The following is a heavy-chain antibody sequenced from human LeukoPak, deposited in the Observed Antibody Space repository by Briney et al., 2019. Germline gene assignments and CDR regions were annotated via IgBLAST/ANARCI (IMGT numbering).Heavy chain of an antibody. CDR3: ARSWLYCSSTSCRVFDY. J-gene: IGHJ4*02. D-gene: IGHD2-2*01. CDR1: GYTFTGYY. Sequence: VASVKVSCKASGYTFTGYYMHWVRQAPGQGLEWMGWINPNSGGTNYAQKFQGRVTMTRDTSISTAYMELSRLRSDDTAVYYCARSWLYCSSTSCRVFDYWGQGTLVTVSS. V-gene: IGHV1-2*02. CDR2: INPNSGGT.